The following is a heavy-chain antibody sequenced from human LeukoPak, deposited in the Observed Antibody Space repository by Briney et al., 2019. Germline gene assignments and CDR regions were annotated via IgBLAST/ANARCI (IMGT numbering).Heavy chain of an antibody. CDR3: ARHPIRSQLYDAFDI. V-gene: IGHV4-39*01. J-gene: IGHJ3*02. D-gene: IGHD6-6*01. CDR2: MYYSGNS. Sequence: SETLSLTCTVSGGSITSSSYYWGWIRQSPGKGLEWFGSMYYSGNSYYNPSLKSRVTISVDTSKNQFSLKLSSVTAADTAVYYCARHPIRSQLYDAFDIWGQGTMVTVSS. CDR1: GGSITSSSYY.